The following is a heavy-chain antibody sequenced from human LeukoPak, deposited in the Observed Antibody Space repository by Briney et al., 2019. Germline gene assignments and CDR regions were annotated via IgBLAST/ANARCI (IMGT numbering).Heavy chain of an antibody. CDR2: IYHSGST. CDR1: GGSISSSSHY. D-gene: IGHD3-10*01. CDR3: AREGSGSYFTSDFDY. Sequence: SETLSLTCTVSGGSISSSSHYWGWIRQPPGKGLEWIGSIYHSGSTYYNPSLKSRVTISVDTSKNQFSLKLSSVTAADTAVYYCAREGSGSYFTSDFDYWGQGTLVTVSS. J-gene: IGHJ4*02. V-gene: IGHV4-39*07.